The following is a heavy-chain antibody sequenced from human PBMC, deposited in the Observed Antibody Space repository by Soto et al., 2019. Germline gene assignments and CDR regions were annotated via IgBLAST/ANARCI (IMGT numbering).Heavy chain of an antibody. D-gene: IGHD3-22*01. CDR2: ISGNGGT. J-gene: IGHJ4*02. CDR3: AKDAPGSGWLSDY. CDR1: GFTFSIYA. Sequence: GGSLRLSCAASGFTFSIYAMSWVRQVPGKGLEWVSTISGNGGTSYADFVRGRFTISRDNSKSTLYLQMNSLRVDDTAMYYCAKDAPGSGWLSDYWGQGTLVTVSS. V-gene: IGHV3-23*01.